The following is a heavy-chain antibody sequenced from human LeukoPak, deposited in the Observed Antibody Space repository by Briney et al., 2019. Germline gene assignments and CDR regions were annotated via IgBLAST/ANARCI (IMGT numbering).Heavy chain of an antibody. CDR1: GGAISSYY. CDR3: ASYSSSQRIDAFDI. D-gene: IGHD6-13*01. Sequence: PSETLSLTCTVSGGAISSYYWSWIRQPPGKGLEWIGYIYYSGSTHYNPSLKSRVPISVDTPKNDFSLKLSSVTAADTAVYYCASYSSSQRIDAFDIWGEGTMVTVSS. J-gene: IGHJ3*02. CDR2: IYYSGST. V-gene: IGHV4-59*08.